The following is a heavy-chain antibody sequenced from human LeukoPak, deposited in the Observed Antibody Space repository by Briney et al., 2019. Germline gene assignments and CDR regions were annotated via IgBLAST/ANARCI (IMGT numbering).Heavy chain of an antibody. CDR1: GGSISGYY. V-gene: IGHV4-4*07. J-gene: IGHJ2*01. Sequence: PSETLSLTCSVSGGSISGYYWTWIRQPAGKGLEWIGRVYTSGSTHYTPSLKTRLTMSVDTSKNQFSLKLSSVTAADTAVYYCARLITGTTTAFDIWGRGTLVTVSS. CDR2: VYTSGST. CDR3: ARLITGTTTAFDI. D-gene: IGHD1-7*01.